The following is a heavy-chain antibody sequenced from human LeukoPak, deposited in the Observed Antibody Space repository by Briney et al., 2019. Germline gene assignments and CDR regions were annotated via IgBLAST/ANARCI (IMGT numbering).Heavy chain of an antibody. CDR2: IIPIFGTA. CDR3: ARDRRYGHYYMDV. V-gene: IGHV1-69*05. D-gene: IGHD1-1*01. Sequence: VASVKVSCKASGGTFSSYVIRWVRQAPGQGLEWMGGIIPIFGTANYAQKFQGRVTITTDESTSTAYMELSSLRSEDTAVYYCARDRRYGHYYMDVWGKGTTVTVSS. CDR1: GGTFSSYV. J-gene: IGHJ6*03.